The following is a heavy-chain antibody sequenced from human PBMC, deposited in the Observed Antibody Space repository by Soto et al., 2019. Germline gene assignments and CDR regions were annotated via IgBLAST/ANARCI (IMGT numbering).Heavy chain of an antibody. CDR2: IYYSGST. CDR1: GGSSRSYY. J-gene: IGHJ6*02. V-gene: IGHV4-59*01. CDR3: AREGVSSIWYNYYGMDV. Sequence: PSETLSLTCTVSGGSSRSYYWSWIRQPPGKGLEWIGYIYYSGSTNYNPSLKSRVTISVDTSKNQFSLKLSSVTAADTAVYFCAREGVSSIWYNYYGMDVWGQGTTVTVSS. D-gene: IGHD6-13*01.